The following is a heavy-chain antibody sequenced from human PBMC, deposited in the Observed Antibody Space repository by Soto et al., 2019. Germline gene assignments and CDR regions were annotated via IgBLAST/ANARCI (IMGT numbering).Heavy chain of an antibody. CDR3: ATNYAYYYYYGMDV. V-gene: IGHV4-39*01. D-gene: IGHD4-4*01. CDR1: GGSISSSSYY. J-gene: IGHJ6*02. CDR2: IYYSGST. Sequence: SETLSLTCTVSGGSISSSSYYWGWIRQPPGKGLEWIGSIYYSGSTYYNPSLKSRVTISVDTSKNQFSLKLSSVTAADTAVYYCATNYAYYYYYGMDVWGQGTTVTISS.